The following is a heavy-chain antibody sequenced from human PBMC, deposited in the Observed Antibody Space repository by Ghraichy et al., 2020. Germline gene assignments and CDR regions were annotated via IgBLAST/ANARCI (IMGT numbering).Heavy chain of an antibody. V-gene: IGHV4-4*07. CDR1: GGSISSYY. CDR3: ARVGIAVAGHYYYYYGMDV. Sequence: SETLSLTCTVSGGSISSYYWSWIRQPAGKGLEWIGRIYTSGSTNYNPSLKSRVTMSVDTSKNQFSLKLSSVTAADTAVYYCARVGIAVAGHYYYYYGMDVWGQGTTVTVSS. J-gene: IGHJ6*02. D-gene: IGHD6-19*01. CDR2: IYTSGST.